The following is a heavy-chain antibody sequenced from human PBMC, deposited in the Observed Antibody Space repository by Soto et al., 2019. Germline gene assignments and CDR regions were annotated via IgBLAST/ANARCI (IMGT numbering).Heavy chain of an antibody. CDR1: GGSISSGGYS. J-gene: IGHJ5*02. Sequence: PSETLSLTCAVSGGSISSGGYSWSWIRQPPGKGLEWIGYIYHSGSTYYNPSLKSRVTISVDRSKNQFSLKLSSVTAADTAVYYCARVGIAAAGTWPQQGWFDPWGQGTLVTVSS. D-gene: IGHD6-13*01. V-gene: IGHV4-30-2*01. CDR2: IYHSGST. CDR3: ARVGIAAAGTWPQQGWFDP.